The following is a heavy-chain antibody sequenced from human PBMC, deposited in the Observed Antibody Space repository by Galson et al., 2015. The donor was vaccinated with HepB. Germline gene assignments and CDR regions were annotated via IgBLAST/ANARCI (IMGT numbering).Heavy chain of an antibody. J-gene: IGHJ5*02. CDR1: GYTFTSYG. CDR2: ISTYNGNT. CDR3: AIYCSGGSCYSGRWFDP. D-gene: IGHD2-15*01. V-gene: IGHV1-18*01. Sequence: SVKVSCKASGYTFTSYGISWVRQAPGQGLEWMGWISTYNGNTNYAQKLQGRVTMTTDTSTSTAYMELRSLRSDDTAVYYCAIYCSGGSCYSGRWFDPWGQGTLVTVSS.